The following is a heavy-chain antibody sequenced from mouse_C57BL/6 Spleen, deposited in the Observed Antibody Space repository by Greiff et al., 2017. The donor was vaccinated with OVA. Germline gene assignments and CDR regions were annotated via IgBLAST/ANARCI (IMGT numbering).Heavy chain of an antibody. D-gene: IGHD1-1*01. Sequence: QVHVKQSGAEPMKPGASVKLSCKATGYTFTGYWIEWVKQRPGHGLEWIGEILPGSGSTNYNEKFKGKATFTADTSSNTAYMQLSSLTTEDSAIYYCAGPSTTVPYYFDYWGQGTTLTVSS. CDR1: GYTFTGYW. CDR2: ILPGSGST. CDR3: AGPSTTVPYYFDY. V-gene: IGHV1-9*01. J-gene: IGHJ2*01.